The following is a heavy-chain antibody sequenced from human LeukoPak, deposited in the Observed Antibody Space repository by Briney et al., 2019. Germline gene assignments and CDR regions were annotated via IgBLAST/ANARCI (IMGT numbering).Heavy chain of an antibody. V-gene: IGHV3-33*01. D-gene: IGHD6-13*01. CDR2: IWYDGSNK. Sequence: GRSLRLSCAASGFTFSSFAMHWVRQAPGKGLEWVTVIWYDGSNKYYADSVQGRFTISRDNSKNTLYLQMNSLRAEDTAVYYCARGSGYSTRWYNLDYWGQGTLITVSS. CDR3: ARGSGYSTRWYNLDY. CDR1: GFTFSSFA. J-gene: IGHJ4*02.